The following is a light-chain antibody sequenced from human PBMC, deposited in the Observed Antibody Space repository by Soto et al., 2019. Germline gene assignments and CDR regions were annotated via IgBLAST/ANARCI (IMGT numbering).Light chain of an antibody. Sequence: EIVLTQSPGTLSLSPGERATLSRRASQSVSIDLAWYQQTPGQAARLLIYGASTRATGIPVRVSGSASGTEVTLTISSLQSEEVTVYYCQQYNKWPLTFGQGTKVDIK. J-gene: IGKJ1*01. CDR1: QSVSID. V-gene: IGKV3-15*01. CDR2: GAS. CDR3: QQYNKWPLT.